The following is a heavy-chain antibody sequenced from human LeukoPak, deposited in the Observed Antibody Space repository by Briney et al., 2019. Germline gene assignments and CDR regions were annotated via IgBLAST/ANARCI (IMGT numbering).Heavy chain of an antibody. D-gene: IGHD3-22*01. V-gene: IGHV4-30-2*01. CDR2: IYHSETT. Sequence: TXSXTXXVXGGAVXXGVYSWSWIRQPPGKGLEWIGYIYHSETTYYNPSLQSRVTISVNRSKNQFSLKLTSVTAADTAVYYCARSRTAYYRYFDSWGQGTLVTVSS. CDR3: ARSRTAYYRYFDS. CDR1: GGAVXXGVYS. J-gene: IGHJ4*02.